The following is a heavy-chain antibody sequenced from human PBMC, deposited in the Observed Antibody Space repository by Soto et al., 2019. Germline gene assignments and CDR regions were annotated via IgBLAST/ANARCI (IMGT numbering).Heavy chain of an antibody. CDR2: ISHTGSTT. CDR3: AKEKTAYASSSYDS. V-gene: IGHV3-30*18. D-gene: IGHD6-6*01. Sequence: LRLSCAASGFTFNNYGMQWVRQAPGKGLEWVAVISHTGSTTYYTDSVKGRFTISRDNSKNTLELQMNSLRAEDTAVYFCAKEKTAYASSSYDSWGQGTLVTVSS. J-gene: IGHJ4*02. CDR1: GFTFNNYG.